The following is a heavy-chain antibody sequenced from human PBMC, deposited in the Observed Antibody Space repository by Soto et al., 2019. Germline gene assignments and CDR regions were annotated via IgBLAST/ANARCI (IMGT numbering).Heavy chain of an antibody. CDR2: IYPGDSDT. CDR3: ASSSVTTGIINYYYYGMDV. Sequence: GESLKISCKGSGYSFTSYWIGWVRQMPVKGLDWMGIIYPGDSDTRYSPSFQGQVTISADKSISTAYLQWSSLKASDTAMYYCASSSVTTGIINYYYYGMDVWGQGTTVAVSS. J-gene: IGHJ6*02. V-gene: IGHV5-51*01. D-gene: IGHD4-17*01. CDR1: GYSFTSYW.